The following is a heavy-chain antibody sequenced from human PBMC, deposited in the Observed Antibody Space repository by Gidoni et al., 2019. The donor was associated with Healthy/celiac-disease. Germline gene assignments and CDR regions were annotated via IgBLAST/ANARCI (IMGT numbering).Heavy chain of an antibody. J-gene: IGHJ4*02. CDR1: GFPFSSYA. V-gene: IGHV3-23*04. CDR3: AKTPNQGLKAAENKPFDY. CDR2: ISGSGGST. D-gene: IGHD6-13*01. Sequence: EVQLVESGGGLVQPGGSLRLSCAASGFPFSSYAMSWVRQAPGKGLEWVSAISGSGGSTYYADSVKGRFTISRDNSKNTLYLQMNSLRAEDTAVYYCAKTPNQGLKAAENKPFDYWGQGTLVTVSS.